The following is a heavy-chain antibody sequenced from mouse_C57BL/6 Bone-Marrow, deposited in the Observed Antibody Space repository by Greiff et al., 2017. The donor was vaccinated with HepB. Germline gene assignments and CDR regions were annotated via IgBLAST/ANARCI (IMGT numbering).Heavy chain of an antibody. V-gene: IGHV5-9-1*02. D-gene: IGHD2-3*01. Sequence: EVMLVESGEGLVKPGGSLKLSCAASGFTFSSYAMSWVRQTPEKRLEWVAYISSGGDYIYYADTVKGRFTISRDNARNTLYLQMSSLKSEDTAMYYCTRDLDGYYVEWYFDVWGTGTTVTVSS. CDR2: ISSGGDYI. CDR1: GFTFSSYA. CDR3: TRDLDGYYVEWYFDV. J-gene: IGHJ1*03.